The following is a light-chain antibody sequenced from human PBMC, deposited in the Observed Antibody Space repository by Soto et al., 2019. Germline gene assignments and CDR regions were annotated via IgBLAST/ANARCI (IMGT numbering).Light chain of an antibody. CDR3: CSYTTTSTFV. V-gene: IGLV2-14*03. CDR2: EVF. J-gene: IGLJ2*01. CDR1: SSDVGGYDY. Sequence: QSALTQPASVSGSPGQSITISCTGTSSDVGGYDYVSWYQQHPGKVPKLMIYEVFRRPSGISDRFSGSKSGNTASLTISGLQAEDEADYYCCSYTTTSTFVFAGGTQLTVL.